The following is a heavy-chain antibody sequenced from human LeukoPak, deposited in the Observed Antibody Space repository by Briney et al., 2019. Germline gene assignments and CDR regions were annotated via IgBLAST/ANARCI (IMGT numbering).Heavy chain of an antibody. CDR2: FSYSGNT. CDR1: GGSISSGSYY. CDR3: ARGVQAAAGTYYFDY. V-gene: IGHV4-39*01. Sequence: SETLSLTCGVSGGSISSGSYYWGWIRQPPGKGLEWIGTFSYSGNTYYNPSLRSRVTISVDTSKNLFSLKLSSVTAADTAVYYCARGVQAAAGTYYFDYWGQGTLVTVSS. J-gene: IGHJ4*02. D-gene: IGHD6-13*01.